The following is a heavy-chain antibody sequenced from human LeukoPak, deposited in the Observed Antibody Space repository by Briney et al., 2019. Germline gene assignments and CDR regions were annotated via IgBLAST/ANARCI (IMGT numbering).Heavy chain of an antibody. CDR2: MNPNSGDT. J-gene: IGHJ4*02. D-gene: IGHD4-23*01. CDR1: AYSFTTYD. CDR3: AMGSRNGGIHY. V-gene: IGHV1-8*01. Sequence: GASVKVSCKASAYSFTTYDFNWVRQATGQGLEWMGWMNPNSGDTGYAQNFQGRVTMTRDTSITTAYMELSSLKSDDTAIYYCAMGSRNGGIHYWGQGTLVTVSS.